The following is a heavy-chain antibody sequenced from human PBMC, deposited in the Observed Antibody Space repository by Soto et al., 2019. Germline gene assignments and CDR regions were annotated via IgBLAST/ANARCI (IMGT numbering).Heavy chain of an antibody. CDR3: AGGPRGWHHYYYMDV. Sequence: PSETLSLTCTVSGGSISSYYWSWIRQPPGKGLEWIGYIYYSGSTNYNPSLKSRVTISVDTSKNQFSLKLSSVTAADTAVYYCAGGPRGWHHYYYMDVWGKGTTVTVSS. D-gene: IGHD6-19*01. CDR1: GGSISSYY. J-gene: IGHJ6*03. CDR2: IYYSGST. V-gene: IGHV4-59*08.